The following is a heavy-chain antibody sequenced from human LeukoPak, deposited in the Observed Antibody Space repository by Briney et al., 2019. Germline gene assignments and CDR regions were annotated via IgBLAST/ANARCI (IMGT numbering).Heavy chain of an antibody. J-gene: IGHJ4*02. Sequence: SETLSLTCAVYGGSFSGYYWSWIRQPPGKGLEWIGEINHSGSTNYNPSLKSRVTISVDTSKNQFSLKLSSVTAADTAVYYCARGWAAIASYWGQGTLVTVSS. CDR1: GGSFSGYY. CDR2: INHSGST. V-gene: IGHV4-34*01. D-gene: IGHD2-2*02. CDR3: ARGWAAIASY.